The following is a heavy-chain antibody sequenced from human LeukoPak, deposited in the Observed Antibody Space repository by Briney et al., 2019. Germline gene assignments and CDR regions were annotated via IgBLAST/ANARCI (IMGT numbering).Heavy chain of an antibody. D-gene: IGHD5-18*01. J-gene: IGHJ4*02. CDR3: VREARGYHYTYFDY. Sequence: GGSLRLSCTASGFTLGSHDMRWVRQTTGGGLEWVAAIASGFQTFYAGSVKGRFTVSREDAKNSLYLQMNSLRAGDTAVYYCVREARGYHYTYFDYWGQGTLVTVSS. CDR1: GFTLGSHD. V-gene: IGHV3-13*01. CDR2: IASGFQT.